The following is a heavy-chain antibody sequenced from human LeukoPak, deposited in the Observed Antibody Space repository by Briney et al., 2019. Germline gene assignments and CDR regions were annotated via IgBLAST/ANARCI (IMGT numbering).Heavy chain of an antibody. V-gene: IGHV3-23*01. Sequence: GGSLRLSCAASGFTFSSYVMNWVRQAPGKGLEWVSSISGSGGGTYYADSVKGRFTISRGNSKNTLYLQMNSLRAEDTALYYCAKSDTSGYWYWGQGTLVTVSS. D-gene: IGHD3-22*01. CDR3: AKSDTSGYWY. J-gene: IGHJ4*02. CDR2: ISGSGGGT. CDR1: GFTFSSYV.